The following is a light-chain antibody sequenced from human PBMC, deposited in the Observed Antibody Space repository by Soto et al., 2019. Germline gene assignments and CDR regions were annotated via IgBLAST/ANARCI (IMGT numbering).Light chain of an antibody. V-gene: IGKV1-5*03. Sequence: DIPMTQSPSTLSASVGDRVTITCRASQSISGWMAWYQHKPGKAAKLLIYKASSLESGVPSRFSGSGSGTEFTLTISSLQPDDFATYYCQQYSSYSPWPFGRGTKVEIK. CDR1: QSISGW. CDR3: QQYSSYSPWP. J-gene: IGKJ1*01. CDR2: KAS.